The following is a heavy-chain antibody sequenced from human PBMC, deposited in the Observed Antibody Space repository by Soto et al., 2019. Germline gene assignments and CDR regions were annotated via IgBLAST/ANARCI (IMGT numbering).Heavy chain of an antibody. CDR1: GYTFTRNG. V-gene: IGHV1-18*01. D-gene: IGHD3-22*01. Sequence: QVHLVQSGAEVKKPGASVNVSCKTSGYTFTRNGISWVRQAPGQGLEWMGWISPKSGSIKYAQKFQGSVIMTTAPSTTTASMELTSLRSDDTAVYYCVKDRDSNSWPSRDIWGPGTTVTVSS. CDR2: ISPKSGSI. J-gene: IGHJ6*02. CDR3: VKDRDSNSWPSRDI.